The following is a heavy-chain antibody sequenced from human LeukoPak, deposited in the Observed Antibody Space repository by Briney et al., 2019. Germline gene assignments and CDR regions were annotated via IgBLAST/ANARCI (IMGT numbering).Heavy chain of an antibody. CDR3: ARRGIVVVPAAMESRNNWFDP. CDR2: INHSGST. J-gene: IGHJ5*02. D-gene: IGHD2-2*01. V-gene: IGHV4-34*01. Sequence: SETLSLTCAVYGGSFSGYYWSWIRQPPGKGLEWIGKINHSGSTNYNPSLKSRVTISVDTSKNQFSLKLSSVTAADTAVYYCARRGIVVVPAAMESRNNWFDPWGQGTLVTVSS. CDR1: GGSFSGYY.